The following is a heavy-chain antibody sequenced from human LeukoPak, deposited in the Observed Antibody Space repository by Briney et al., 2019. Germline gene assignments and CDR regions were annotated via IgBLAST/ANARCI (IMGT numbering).Heavy chain of an antibody. V-gene: IGHV3-53*01. CDR3: ARDLSTIFGVGQFDY. Sequence: PGGSLRLSCAASGFTVSSNYMSWVRQAPGKGLEWVSVIYSGDSTYYADSVKGRFTISRDNSKNTLHLQVNSLRAEDTAVYYCARDLSTIFGVGQFDYWGQGTLVTVSS. J-gene: IGHJ4*02. CDR2: IYSGDST. D-gene: IGHD3-3*01. CDR1: GFTVSSNY.